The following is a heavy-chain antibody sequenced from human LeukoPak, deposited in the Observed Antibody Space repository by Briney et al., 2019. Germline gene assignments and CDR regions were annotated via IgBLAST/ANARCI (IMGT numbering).Heavy chain of an antibody. D-gene: IGHD3-10*01. V-gene: IGHV3-21*04. CDR1: GFTFSSYS. Sequence: KSGGSLRLSCAASGFTFSSYSMNWVRQAPGKGLEWVSSISSSSSYIYYADSVKGRFTTSRDNAKNSLYLQMNSLRAEDTALYYCAKDSRGSGSRYYGMDVWGQGTTVSVSS. J-gene: IGHJ6*02. CDR3: AKDSRGSGSRYYGMDV. CDR2: ISSSSSYI.